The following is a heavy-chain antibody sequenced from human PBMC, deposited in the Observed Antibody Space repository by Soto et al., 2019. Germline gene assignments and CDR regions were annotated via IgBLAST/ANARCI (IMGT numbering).Heavy chain of an antibody. V-gene: IGHV3-7*01. Sequence: WSRHPSGKGLEWVANIKQDGSEKYYVDSVKGRFTISRDNAKNSLYLQMNSLRAEDTAVYYCARVGTLSITIPYYYYMDVWGKGTTVTVSS. D-gene: IGHD3-3*01. CDR2: IKQDGSEK. J-gene: IGHJ6*03. CDR3: ARVGTLSITIPYYYYMDV.